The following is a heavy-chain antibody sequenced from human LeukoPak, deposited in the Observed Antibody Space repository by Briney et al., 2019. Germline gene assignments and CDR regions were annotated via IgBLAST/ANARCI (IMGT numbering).Heavy chain of an antibody. CDR1: GGTFSSYA. V-gene: IGHV1-2*02. CDR3: ARDEDYGDYGPFDY. CDR2: INPNSGGT. J-gene: IGHJ4*02. Sequence: ASVKVSCKASGGTFSSYAISWVGQAPGQGLEWMGWINPNSGGTNYAQKFQGRVTMTRDTSISTAYMELSRLRSDDTGVYYCARDEDYGDYGPFDYWGQGTLVTVSS. D-gene: IGHD4-17*01.